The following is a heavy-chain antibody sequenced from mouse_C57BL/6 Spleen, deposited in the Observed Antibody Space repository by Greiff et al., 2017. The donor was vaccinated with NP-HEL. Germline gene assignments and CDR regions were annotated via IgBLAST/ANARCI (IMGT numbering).Heavy chain of an antibody. D-gene: IGHD2-4*01. CDR3: ARKGIRGNYFDY. CDR1: GYSFTGYY. J-gene: IGHJ2*01. V-gene: IGHV1-42*01. Sequence: VQLQQSGPELVKPGASVKISCKASGYSFTGYYMNWVKQSPEKSLEWIGEINPSTGGTTYNQKFKAKATLTVDKSSSTAYMQLKSLTSEDSAVYYCARKGIRGNYFDYWGQGTTLTVSS. CDR2: INPSTGGT.